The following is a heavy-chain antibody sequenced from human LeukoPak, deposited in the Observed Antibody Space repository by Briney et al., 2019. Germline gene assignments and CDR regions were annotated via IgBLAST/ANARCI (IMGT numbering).Heavy chain of an antibody. CDR3: ARCPPSYYYGMDV. J-gene: IGHJ6*04. V-gene: IGHV1-3*01. CDR1: GSTFTSYA. CDR2: INAGNGNT. Sequence: ASGKLSCKASGSTFTSYAMHWVRQAPGQRLEWMGWINAGNGNTKYSQKFQGRVTITRDTSASTAYMELSSLRSEDTAVYYCARCPPSYYYGMDVWGKGTTVTVSS.